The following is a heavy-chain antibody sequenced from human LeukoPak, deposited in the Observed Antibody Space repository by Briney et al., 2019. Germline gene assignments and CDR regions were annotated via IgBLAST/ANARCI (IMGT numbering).Heavy chain of an antibody. J-gene: IGHJ5*02. CDR3: ARDPSGSYRPNWFDP. Sequence: PSETLSLTCAVYGGSFSDYYWNWIRQPPGKGLEWIGEINQSGSTNYNPSLKSRVTISVDTSKNQFSLKLSSVTAADTAVYYCARDPSGSYRPNWFDPWGQGTLVTVSS. CDR2: INQSGST. CDR1: GGSFSDYY. D-gene: IGHD1-26*01. V-gene: IGHV4-34*01.